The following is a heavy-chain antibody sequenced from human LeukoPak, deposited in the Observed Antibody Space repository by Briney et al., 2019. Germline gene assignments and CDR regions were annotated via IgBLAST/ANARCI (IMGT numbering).Heavy chain of an antibody. CDR2: INHSGST. CDR3: ARAKPRFDY. V-gene: IGHV4-34*01. Sequence: PSETLSLTCAVCGGSFSGYYWSWIRQPPGKGLEWIGEINHSGSTNYNPSLKSRVTISVDTSKNQSSLKLSSVTAADTAVYYCARAKPRFDYWGQGTLVTVSS. CDR1: GGSFSGYY. J-gene: IGHJ4*02.